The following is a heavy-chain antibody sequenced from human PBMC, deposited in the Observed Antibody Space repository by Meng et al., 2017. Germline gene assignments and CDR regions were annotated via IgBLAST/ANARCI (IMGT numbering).Heavy chain of an antibody. CDR3: ARRGIAAAGNNWFDP. D-gene: IGHD6-13*01. Sequence: VQLQEPGPGRVTPSGTVSLTCAGSGGPISRSNWWSWVRQPPGKGLEWIGEIYHSGSTNYNPSLKSRVTISVDKSKNQFSLKLSSVTAADTAVYYCARRGIAAAGNNWFDPWGQGTLVTVSS. CDR2: IYHSGST. V-gene: IGHV4-4*02. CDR1: GGPISRSNW. J-gene: IGHJ5*02.